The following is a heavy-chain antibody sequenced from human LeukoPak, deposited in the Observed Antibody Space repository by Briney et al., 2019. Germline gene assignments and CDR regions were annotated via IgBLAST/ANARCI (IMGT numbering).Heavy chain of an antibody. CDR3: AGYCSSTSGPGDFDY. J-gene: IGHJ4*02. D-gene: IGHD2-2*01. CDR2: ISSSSRYI. CDR1: GFTFSSYS. Sequence: PGGSLRLSCAASGFTFSSYSMNWVRQAPGKGLEWVSSISSSSRYIYYADSVKGRFTISRDNAKNSLYLQMNSLRAEDTAVYYCAGYCSSTSGPGDFDYWGQGTLVTVSS. V-gene: IGHV3-21*01.